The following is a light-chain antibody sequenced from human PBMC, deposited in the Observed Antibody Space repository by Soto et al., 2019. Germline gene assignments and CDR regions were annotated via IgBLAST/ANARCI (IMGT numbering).Light chain of an antibody. CDR2: GAS. CDR1: QSVSSN. CDR3: QQYNNWPRT. V-gene: IGKV3-15*01. Sequence: EIEMTQSPATLSVSLGERDTLSCRASQSVSSNLAWYQQKPGQAPRLLIYGASTRATGIPARFSGSGSGTEFTLTISSLQSEDFAVYYCQQYNNWPRTFGQGTKVDIK. J-gene: IGKJ1*01.